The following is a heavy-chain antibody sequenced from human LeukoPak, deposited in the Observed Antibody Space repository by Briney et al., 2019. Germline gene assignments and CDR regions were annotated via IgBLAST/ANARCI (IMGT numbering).Heavy chain of an antibody. Sequence: ASVKVSCKASGYTFTSYDINWVRQATGQGLEWMGWINPNSGNTGYAQKFQGRVTMTRNTSISTAYMELSSLRSEDTAVYYCAVAPYYYYGMDVWGQGTTVTVSS. V-gene: IGHV1-8*01. CDR1: GYTFTSYD. CDR2: INPNSGNT. CDR3: AVAPYYYYGMDV. J-gene: IGHJ6*02.